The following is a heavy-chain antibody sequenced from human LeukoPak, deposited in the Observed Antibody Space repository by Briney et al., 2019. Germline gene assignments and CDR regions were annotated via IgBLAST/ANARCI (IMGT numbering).Heavy chain of an antibody. V-gene: IGHV6-1*01. CDR1: GDSVSSNNAA. CDR3: ARGVVGYFDY. Sequence: SQTLSLTCAISGDSVSSNNAAWNWVRQSPSRGLEWLGSTYYRSKWYNDYAVSGKSRITINPDTTKNQFSLQLTYVTPEDTAVYYCARGVVGYFDYWGQGSLVTASS. CDR2: TYYRSKWYN. D-gene: IGHD1-26*01. J-gene: IGHJ4*02.